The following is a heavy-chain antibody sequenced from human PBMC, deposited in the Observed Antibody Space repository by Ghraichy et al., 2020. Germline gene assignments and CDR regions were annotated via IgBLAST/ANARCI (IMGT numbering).Heavy chain of an antibody. Sequence: SQTLSLTCAISGDSVSSYSATWNWIRQSPSRGLEWLGRTYYRSKWYNDYALSLKSRITINPDTSKNQFSLQLNSVTPEAAAVYYCAREQIAVSAVDYWGQGTLVTVSS. D-gene: IGHD6-19*01. CDR1: GDSVSSYSAT. CDR2: TYYRSKWYN. V-gene: IGHV6-1*01. J-gene: IGHJ4*02. CDR3: AREQIAVSAVDY.